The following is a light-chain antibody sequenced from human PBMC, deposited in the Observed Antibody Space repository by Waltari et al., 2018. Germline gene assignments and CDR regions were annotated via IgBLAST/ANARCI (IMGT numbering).Light chain of an antibody. CDR2: AAS. V-gene: IGKV3-20*01. J-gene: IGKJ1*01. CDR3: QHYVRLPVT. Sequence: EIVLTQSPGTLSLSPGERATLSCRASQSVSRALAWYQQKPGQAPRLLIYAASSRATGIPDRFSGSGSGTDFSLTISRLEHEDFAVYYCQHYVRLPVTFGQGTKVEIK. CDR1: QSVSRA.